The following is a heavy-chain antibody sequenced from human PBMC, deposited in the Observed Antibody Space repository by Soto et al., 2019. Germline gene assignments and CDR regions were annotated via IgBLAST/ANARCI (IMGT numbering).Heavy chain of an antibody. D-gene: IGHD4-17*01. CDR3: ARARSTVTTDFSVFQH. CDR2: ISSSSSYI. J-gene: IGHJ1*01. V-gene: IGHV3-21*01. Sequence: PGGSLRLSCAASGFTFSSYSMNWVRQAPGKGLEWVSSISSSSSYIYYADSVKGRFTISRDSAKNSLYLQMNSLRAEDTAVYYCARARSTVTTDFSVFQHWGQGTLVTVSS. CDR1: GFTFSSYS.